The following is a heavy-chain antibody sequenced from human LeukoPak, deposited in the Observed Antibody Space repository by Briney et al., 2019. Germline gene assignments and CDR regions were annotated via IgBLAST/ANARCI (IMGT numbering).Heavy chain of an antibody. Sequence: SVKVSCKASGGTFSSYAISWVRQAPGQGLEWMGGIIPIFGTANYAQKFQGRVTMTRDTSTSTVYMELSSLRSEDTAVYYCASLADGYKLPDYWGQGTLVTVSS. V-gene: IGHV1-69*05. CDR2: IIPIFGTA. J-gene: IGHJ4*02. D-gene: IGHD5-24*01. CDR3: ASLADGYKLPDY. CDR1: GGTFSSYA.